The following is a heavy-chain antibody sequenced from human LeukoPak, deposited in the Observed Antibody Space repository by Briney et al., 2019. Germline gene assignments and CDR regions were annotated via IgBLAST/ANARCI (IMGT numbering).Heavy chain of an antibody. Sequence: GGSLRLSCVASGFTFRNCGMTWVRQAPGKGLEWVSTISGSDDGTYYADSVRGRFTISRDNSKNTLYLQMNSLRAEDTAVYYCARDSSSWNSFDYWGQGTLVTVSS. D-gene: IGHD6-13*01. V-gene: IGHV3-23*01. CDR1: GFTFRNCG. J-gene: IGHJ4*02. CDR3: ARDSSSWNSFDY. CDR2: ISGSDDGT.